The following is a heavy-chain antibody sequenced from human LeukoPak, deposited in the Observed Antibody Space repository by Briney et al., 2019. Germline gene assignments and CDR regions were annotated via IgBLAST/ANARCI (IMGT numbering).Heavy chain of an antibody. D-gene: IGHD6-13*01. CDR2: INHSGST. CDR3: ARDSSSWPQKYYYYMDV. J-gene: IGHJ6*03. V-gene: IGHV4-39*07. Sequence: SETLSLTCTVSGGSISSSSYYWSWIRQPPGKGLEWIGEINHSGSTNYNPSLKSRVTISVDTSKNQFSLKLSSVTAADTAVYYCARDSSSWPQKYYYYMDVWGKGTTVTVSS. CDR1: GGSISSSSYY.